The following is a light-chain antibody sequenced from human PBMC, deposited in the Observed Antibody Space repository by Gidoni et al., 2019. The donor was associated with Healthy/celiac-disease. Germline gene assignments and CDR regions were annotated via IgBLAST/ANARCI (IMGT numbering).Light chain of an antibody. CDR2: GAS. CDR3: QQYGSSQGWT. Sequence: EIVLTQSPGTLSLSPGEIATLSCRASQSVSSSYLAWYQQKPGQAPRLLSYGASSRATGIPDRFSGSGSGTDFTLTISRLEPEEFAVYYCQQYGSSQGWTFGQGTKVEIK. V-gene: IGKV3-20*01. CDR1: QSVSSSY. J-gene: IGKJ1*01.